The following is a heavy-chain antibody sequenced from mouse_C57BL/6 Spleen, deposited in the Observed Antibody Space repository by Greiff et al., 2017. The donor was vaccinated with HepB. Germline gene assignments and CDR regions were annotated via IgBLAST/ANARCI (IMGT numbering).Heavy chain of an antibody. V-gene: IGHV1-9*01. D-gene: IGHD1-1*01. CDR1: GYTFTGYW. Sequence: QVQLQQSGAELMKPGASVKLSCKATGYTFTGYWIEWVKQRPGHGLEWIGEILPGSGSTNYNEKFKGKATFTADTSSNTAYMQLSSLTTEDSALYYCARRGSGRGYFDVWGTGTTVTVSS. J-gene: IGHJ1*03. CDR2: ILPGSGST. CDR3: ARRGSGRGYFDV.